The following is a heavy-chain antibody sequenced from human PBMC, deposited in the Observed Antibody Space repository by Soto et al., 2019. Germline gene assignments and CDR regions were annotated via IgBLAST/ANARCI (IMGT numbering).Heavy chain of an antibody. CDR2: MSSDGTTI. V-gene: IGHV3-30-3*01. CDR1: AFTFSDFA. Sequence: QVQLLESGGGVVQPGRSLRLSCAASAFTFSDFAMHWVRQAPGKGLEWMAVMSSDGTTIYYAGSVKGRFTISRDNFKSTLYLQRNSLRPDDTAVYYCARAGVHFGLDVWGLGTTVTVS. D-gene: IGHD2-8*01. J-gene: IGHJ6*02. CDR3: ARAGVHFGLDV.